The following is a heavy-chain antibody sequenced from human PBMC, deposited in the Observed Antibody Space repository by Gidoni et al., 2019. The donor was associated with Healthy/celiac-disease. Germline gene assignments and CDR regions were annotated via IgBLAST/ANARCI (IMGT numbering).Heavy chain of an antibody. D-gene: IGHD6-19*01. V-gene: IGHV4-39*07. CDR2: IYYSGST. Sequence: QLQLQESGPGLVKPSATLSLTCTVSGGSISSSSYYWGWIRQPPGKGLEWIGSIYYSGSTYYNPSLKSRVTISVDTSKNQFSLKLSSVTAADTAVYYCARSAWGSSGGNWFDPWGQGTLVTVSS. J-gene: IGHJ5*02. CDR1: GGSISSSSYY. CDR3: ARSAWGSSGGNWFDP.